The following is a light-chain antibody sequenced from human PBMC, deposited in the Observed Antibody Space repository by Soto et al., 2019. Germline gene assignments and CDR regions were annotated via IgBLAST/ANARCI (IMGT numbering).Light chain of an antibody. CDR2: KAS. CDR3: QQYNSHST. J-gene: IGKJ1*01. V-gene: IGKV1-5*03. CDR1: QYISTW. Sequence: DIQMTQSPSTLSASVGDRVTITCRASQYISTWLAWYQQKPGKAPKLLIYKASSLESGVPSRFSGSGSGTEFTLTISSLQPDDFATYYRQQYNSHSTFGQGTKVEIK.